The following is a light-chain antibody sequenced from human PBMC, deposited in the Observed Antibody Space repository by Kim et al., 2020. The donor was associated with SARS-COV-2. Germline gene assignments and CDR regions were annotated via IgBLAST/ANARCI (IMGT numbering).Light chain of an antibody. Sequence: GQSITVSCTGTSSDVVGYNYVSWYQQHPGKAPKLMIYDVSKRPSGVSSRFSGSKSGNTASLTISGLQAEDEADYYCNSYTSSSTLVFGGGTQLTVL. CDR3: NSYTSSSTLV. CDR1: SSDVVGYNY. V-gene: IGLV2-14*03. CDR2: DVS. J-gene: IGLJ3*02.